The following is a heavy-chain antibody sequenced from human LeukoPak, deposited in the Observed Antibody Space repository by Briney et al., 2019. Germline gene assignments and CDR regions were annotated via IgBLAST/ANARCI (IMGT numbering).Heavy chain of an antibody. CDR1: GGTFSSYA. CDR2: IIPIFGTA. J-gene: IGHJ6*03. V-gene: IGHV1-69*06. CDR3: ARDLGDTAMDDYYYMDV. Sequence: VASVKVSCKASGGTFSSYAISWVRQAPGQGLEWMGGIIPIFGTANYAQKFQGRVTITADKSTSTAYMELSSLRSEDTAVYYCARDLGDTAMDDYYYMDVWGKGTTVTVSS. D-gene: IGHD5-18*01.